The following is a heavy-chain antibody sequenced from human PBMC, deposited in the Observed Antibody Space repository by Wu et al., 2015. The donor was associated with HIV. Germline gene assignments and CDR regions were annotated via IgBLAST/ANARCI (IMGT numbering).Heavy chain of an antibody. CDR2: INPSGGST. CDR1: GYTFSSYY. CDR3: ARFDQYYYYGMDV. Sequence: QVQLVQSGAEVKKPGASVKVSCKASGYTFSSYYMHWVRQAPGQGLEWMGMINPSGGSTSYAQKFQGRVTMTRDTSTTTVYMELSSLRSEDTAVYYCARFDQYYYYGMDVVGPRDHGHRLL. J-gene: IGHJ6*02. V-gene: IGHV1-46*01.